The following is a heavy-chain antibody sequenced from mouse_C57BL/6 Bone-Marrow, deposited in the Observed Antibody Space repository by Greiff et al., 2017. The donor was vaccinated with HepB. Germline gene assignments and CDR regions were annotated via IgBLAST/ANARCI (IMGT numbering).Heavy chain of an antibody. J-gene: IGHJ1*03. Sequence: VQLQQSGAELVRPGASVTLSCKASGYTFTDYEMHWVKQTPVHGLEWIGAIDPETGGTAYNQKFKGKAILTADKSSSTAYMELRSLTSEDSAVYYCTRWPFTTVVATRYFDVWGTGTTVTVSS. V-gene: IGHV1-15*01. CDR1: GYTFTDYE. CDR2: IDPETGGT. CDR3: TRWPFTTVVATRYFDV. D-gene: IGHD1-1*01.